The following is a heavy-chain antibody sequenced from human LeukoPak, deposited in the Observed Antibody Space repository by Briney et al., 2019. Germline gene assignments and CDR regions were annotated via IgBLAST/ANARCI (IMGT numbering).Heavy chain of an antibody. Sequence: EGSVRLSCAASGFTFSSYGMSWVRQAPGKGLEWVSGISGSDSSTYHADSVKGRFTISRDNSKNTLYLQMNSLRAEDTAVYYCAKVLRGFTYGKFDYWGQGTLVTVSS. CDR3: AKVLRGFTYGKFDY. J-gene: IGHJ4*02. V-gene: IGHV3-23*01. CDR2: ISGSDSST. D-gene: IGHD5-18*01. CDR1: GFTFSSYG.